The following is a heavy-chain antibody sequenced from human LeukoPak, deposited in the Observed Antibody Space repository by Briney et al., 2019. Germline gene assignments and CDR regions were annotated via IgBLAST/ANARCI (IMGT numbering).Heavy chain of an antibody. V-gene: IGHV3-23*01. CDR2: ISGSGDST. Sequence: GGSLRLSCGASGFTFSSYGMNWVRQCPGKGLEWASGISGSGDSTHYADSVKGRFTISRDNSKNTVYLQMNSLRAENTAVYYCAKWQAYYYHYGMDVWSQGTTVTVSS. J-gene: IGHJ6*02. CDR1: GFTFSSYG. CDR3: AKWQAYYYHYGMDV.